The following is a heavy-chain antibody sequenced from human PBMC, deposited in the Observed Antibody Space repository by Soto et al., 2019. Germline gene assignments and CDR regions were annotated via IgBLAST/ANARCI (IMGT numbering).Heavy chain of an antibody. CDR2: INPSGGST. D-gene: IGHD2-21*02. CDR3: ARARESCGGDCYFDY. J-gene: IGHJ4*02. CDR1: GYTFTSYY. V-gene: IGHV1-46*01. Sequence: QVQLVQSGAEVKKPGASVKVSCKASGYTFTSYYMHWVRQAPGQGLEWMGIINPSGGSTSYAQKYQGRVTMXXDXPXXTAYMDLRSLRSADTAVYYCARARESCGGDCYFDYWGQGTLVTVSS.